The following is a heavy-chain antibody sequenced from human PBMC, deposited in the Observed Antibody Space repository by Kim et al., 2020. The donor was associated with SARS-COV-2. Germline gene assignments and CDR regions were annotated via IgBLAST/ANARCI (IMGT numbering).Heavy chain of an antibody. Sequence: YGDSVKGRFTISRDNAKNSLYLQMNSLRAEETAVYYCARGEYSGYEYYFDYWGQGTLVTVSS. V-gene: IGHV3-7*01. D-gene: IGHD5-12*01. J-gene: IGHJ4*02. CDR3: ARGEYSGYEYYFDY.